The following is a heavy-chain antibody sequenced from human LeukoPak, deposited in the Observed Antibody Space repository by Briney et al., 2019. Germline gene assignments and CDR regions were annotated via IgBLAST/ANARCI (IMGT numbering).Heavy chain of an antibody. J-gene: IGHJ4*02. V-gene: IGHV3-30*03. CDR3: ARDLGH. D-gene: IGHD3-10*01. CDR1: GFTFSSYG. Sequence: PGRSLRLSCAASGFTFSSYGMHWVRQAPGKGLEWVAVISYDGSNKYYADSVKGRFTISRDNSKNTLYLQMNSLRAEDTAVYYCARDLGHWGQGTLVTVSS. CDR2: ISYDGSNK.